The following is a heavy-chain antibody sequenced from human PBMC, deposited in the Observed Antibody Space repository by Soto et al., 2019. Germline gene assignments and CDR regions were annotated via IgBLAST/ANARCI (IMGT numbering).Heavy chain of an antibody. V-gene: IGHV3-33*01. J-gene: IGHJ4*02. CDR1: GFTFSSYG. CDR2: IWYDGSNK. CDR3: ARGRSIAAAGTSFDY. Sequence: QVQLVESGGGVVQPGRSLRLSCAASGFTFSSYGMHWVRQAPGKGLEWVAVIWYDGSNKYYADSVKGRFTISRDNSKNTLYLQMNRVRAEDTAVYYCARGRSIAAAGTSFDYWGQGTLVTVSS. D-gene: IGHD6-13*01.